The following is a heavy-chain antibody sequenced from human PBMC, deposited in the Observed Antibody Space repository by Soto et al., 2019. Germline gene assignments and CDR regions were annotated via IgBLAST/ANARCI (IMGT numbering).Heavy chain of an antibody. CDR3: ARLPKGSLVTA. J-gene: IGHJ4*02. CDR2: ISSSSDKT. Sequence: LRLSCIASGFSFSDYSMNWVRQAPGKGLQWVSYISSSSDKTYYADSVKGRFTVSRDNAKNALFLEMNSLRDDDTATYYCARLPKGSLVTAWGQGTRVTVSS. V-gene: IGHV3-48*02. CDR1: GFSFSDYS. D-gene: IGHD2-21*02.